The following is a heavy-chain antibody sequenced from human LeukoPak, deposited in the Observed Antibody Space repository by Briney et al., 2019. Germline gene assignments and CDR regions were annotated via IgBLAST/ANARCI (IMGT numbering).Heavy chain of an antibody. D-gene: IGHD6-19*01. J-gene: IGHJ3*02. CDR3: AKGKFAYSSGNDAFDI. Sequence: GGSLRLSCAASGFTFSSYDMHWVRQATGKGLEWVSAIGTAGDTYYPGSVKGRFTISRDNSKNTLYLQMNSLRAEDTAVYYCAKGKFAYSSGNDAFDIWGQGTMVTVPS. CDR1: GFTFSSYD. CDR2: IGTAGDT. V-gene: IGHV3-13*01.